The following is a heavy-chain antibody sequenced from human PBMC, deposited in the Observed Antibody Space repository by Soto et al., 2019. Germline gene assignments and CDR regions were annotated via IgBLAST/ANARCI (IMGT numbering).Heavy chain of an antibody. V-gene: IGHV3-53*02. CDR1: GFTVSSNY. D-gene: IGHD1-1*01. J-gene: IGHJ6*02. Sequence: EVQLVETGGGLIQPGGSLRLSCAASGFTVSSNYMSWVRQAPGQGLEWVSVIYSGGSTYYADSVKGRFTISRDNSKNTLYLQVNSVRDEDAAVYYCARYLPYNLVGGMDVWGQGTTVTVSS. CDR2: IYSGGST. CDR3: ARYLPYNLVGGMDV.